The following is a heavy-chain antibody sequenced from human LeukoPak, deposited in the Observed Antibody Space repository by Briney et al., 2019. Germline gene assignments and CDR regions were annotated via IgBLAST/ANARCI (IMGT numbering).Heavy chain of an antibody. CDR1: EYRFTSYW. D-gene: IGHD5-24*01. Sequence: GESLKISCKGSEYRFTSYWIGWVRQMPGKGLEWMGIIYPGDSDTRYSPSFQGQVAISADKSISTAYLQWSSLKASDTAMYYCARRLELATIGFDYWGQGTLVTVSS. V-gene: IGHV5-51*01. J-gene: IGHJ4*02. CDR3: ARRLELATIGFDY. CDR2: IYPGDSDT.